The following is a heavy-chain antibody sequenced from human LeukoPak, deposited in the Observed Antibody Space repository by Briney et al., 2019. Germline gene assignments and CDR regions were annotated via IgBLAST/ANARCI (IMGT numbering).Heavy chain of an antibody. V-gene: IGHV1-2*02. D-gene: IGHD2-15*01. J-gene: IGHJ5*02. CDR2: INPNSGDT. Sequence: ASVKVSCKASGYTFTGYYIHWVRQAPGQGLEWMGWINPNSGDTHYAQNFQGRVTITRDTSISTAYMELSGLRSDDTAMYYCARDRMSRWYCSGGSCYSADPWGQGTLVTVSS. CDR3: ARDRMSRWYCSGGSCYSADP. CDR1: GYTFTGYY.